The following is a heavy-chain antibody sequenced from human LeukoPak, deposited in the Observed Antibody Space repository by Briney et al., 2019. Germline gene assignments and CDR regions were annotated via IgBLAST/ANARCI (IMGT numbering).Heavy chain of an antibody. CDR2: ISYDGSNK. CDR3: ARYNWNYFDY. Sequence: PGGSLRLSCAASGFTFSSYGMHWVRQAPGKGLEWVAVISYDGSNKYYSDSVKGRFTISRDNSKNTLYLQMNSLRAEDTAVYYCARYNWNYFDYWGQGTLVTVSS. CDR1: GFTFSSYG. J-gene: IGHJ4*02. V-gene: IGHV3-30*03. D-gene: IGHD1-20*01.